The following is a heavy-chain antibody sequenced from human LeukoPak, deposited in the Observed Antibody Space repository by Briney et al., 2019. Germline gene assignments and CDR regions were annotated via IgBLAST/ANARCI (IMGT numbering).Heavy chain of an antibody. CDR3: VGDTSGFYFDY. CDR2: INRSGYTI. Sequence: GGSLRLSCAASGFNFSSYEMNWVGQAPGKGLEWVSYINRSGYTIYYADSVKGRFTISRDNTKNSLYLQMNSLRAEDKAVYYCVGDTSGFYFDYWGQGTLVTVSS. J-gene: IGHJ4*02. D-gene: IGHD3-22*01. CDR1: GFNFSSYE. V-gene: IGHV3-48*03.